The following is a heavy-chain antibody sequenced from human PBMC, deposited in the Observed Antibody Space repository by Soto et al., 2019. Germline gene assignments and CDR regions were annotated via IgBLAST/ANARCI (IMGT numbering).Heavy chain of an antibody. D-gene: IGHD2-8*01. CDR3: AREGPPRCYFDY. V-gene: IGHV3-30-3*01. J-gene: IGHJ4*02. CDR1: GFTFISYA. Sequence: QVQLVESGGGVVQPGRSLRLSCAASGFTFISYAMHWVRQAPGKGLEWVAVISYDGSNKYYADSVKGRFTISRDNSKNKLYLQMNSLIAEDTAVYYCAREGPPRCYFDYWGQGTLVTVS. CDR2: ISYDGSNK.